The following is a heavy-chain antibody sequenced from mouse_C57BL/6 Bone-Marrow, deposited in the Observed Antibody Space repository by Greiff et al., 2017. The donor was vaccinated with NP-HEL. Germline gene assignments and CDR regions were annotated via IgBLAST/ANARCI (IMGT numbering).Heavy chain of an antibody. V-gene: IGHV1-26*01. Sequence: EVQLQQSGPELVKPGASVKISCKASGYTFTDYYMNWVKQSHGKSLEWIGDINPNNGGTSYNQKFKGKATLTVDKSSSTAYMELRSLTSEDSAVYYCAGFRRGFDYWGQGTTLTVSS. CDR2: INPNNGGT. J-gene: IGHJ2*01. CDR1: GYTFTDYY. CDR3: AGFRRGFDY.